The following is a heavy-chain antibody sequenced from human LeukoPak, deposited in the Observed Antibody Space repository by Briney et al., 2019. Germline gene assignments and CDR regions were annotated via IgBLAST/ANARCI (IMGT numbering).Heavy chain of an antibody. CDR2: INTNTGTP. D-gene: IGHD1-26*01. V-gene: IGHV7-4-1*02. J-gene: IGHJ4*02. Sequence: ASVKVSCKASGYTFTNYAMNWLRQAPGQGPEWMAWINTNTGTPMYAQGFTGRFVFSLDTSVSTAYLQISSLKAEDTAVYYCARERVRIVGDQGAEYWGQGALVTVSS. CDR3: ARERVRIVGDQGAEY. CDR1: GYTFTNYA.